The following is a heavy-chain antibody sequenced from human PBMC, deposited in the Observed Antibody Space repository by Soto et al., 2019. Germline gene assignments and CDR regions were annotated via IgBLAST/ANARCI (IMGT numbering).Heavy chain of an antibody. D-gene: IGHD5-18*01. CDR2: IYYSGST. J-gene: IGHJ5*02. V-gene: IGHV4-30-4*02. Sequence: PSDTLSHTCAVSGGSISSADYYWSWILQPPGKGLEWIGYIYYSGSTYYNPSLKSRVTISVDTSKNQFSLKMSSVTAADTAVYYCAREDTAMAKGEGWFDPWGQGTLVTVSS. CDR1: GGSISSADYY. CDR3: AREDTAMAKGEGWFDP.